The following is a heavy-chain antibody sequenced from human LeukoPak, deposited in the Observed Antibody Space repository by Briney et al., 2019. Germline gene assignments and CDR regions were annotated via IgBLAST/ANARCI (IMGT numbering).Heavy chain of an antibody. CDR1: GGTFSSYA. CDR3: ARGDIVVLPAGIPHNWFDP. Sequence: ASVKVSCKASGGTFSSYAISWVRQATGQGLEWLGWMNPYSGNTGYAQKFQGRVTITRNTSISTAYLELSGLRSDDTAVYYCARGDIVVLPAGIPHNWFDPWGQGTLVTVSS. J-gene: IGHJ5*02. CDR2: MNPYSGNT. D-gene: IGHD2-2*02. V-gene: IGHV1-8*02.